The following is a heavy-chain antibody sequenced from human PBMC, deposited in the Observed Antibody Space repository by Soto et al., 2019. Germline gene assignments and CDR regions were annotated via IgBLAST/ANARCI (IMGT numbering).Heavy chain of an antibody. Sequence: EVQLSESGGGLVQPGGSLRLSCTTSGFSFSNYAMSWVRQAPGKGLEWVSAITSRADSTYSADSVKGRFTISRDNSQSTLYLQMTGLRAEDTAVYFCAKDRASGWYSAFDYWGQGALVTVSS. CDR2: ITSRADST. V-gene: IGHV3-23*01. CDR1: GFSFSNYA. CDR3: AKDRASGWYSAFDY. J-gene: IGHJ4*02. D-gene: IGHD6-19*01.